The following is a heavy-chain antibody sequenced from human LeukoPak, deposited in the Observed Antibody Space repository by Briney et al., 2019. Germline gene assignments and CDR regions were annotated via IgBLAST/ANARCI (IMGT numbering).Heavy chain of an antibody. CDR2: ISYDGSNK. Sequence: GGSLRLSCAASGFTFSSYGMHWVRQAPGKGLEWVAVISYDGSNKYYADSVKGRFTISRDNSKNTLYLQMNSLRAEDTAVYYCAKDARAPLLWFGDHTDWFDPWGQGTLVTVSS. D-gene: IGHD3-10*01. CDR1: GFTFSSYG. CDR3: AKDARAPLLWFGDHTDWFDP. J-gene: IGHJ5*02. V-gene: IGHV3-30*18.